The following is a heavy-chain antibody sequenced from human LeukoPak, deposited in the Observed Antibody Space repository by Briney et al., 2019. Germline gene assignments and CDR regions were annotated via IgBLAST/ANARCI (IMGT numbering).Heavy chain of an antibody. J-gene: IGHJ4*02. CDR3: AREGTMIVVVITNNLIFGY. Sequence: SVKVSCKASGGTFSSYAISWVRQAPGQGLAWMGRIIPILGIANYAQKFQGRVTITADKSTSTAYMELSSLRSEDTAVYYCAREGTMIVVVITNNLIFGYWGQGTLVTVSS. V-gene: IGHV1-69*04. D-gene: IGHD3-22*01. CDR1: GGTFSSYA. CDR2: IIPILGIA.